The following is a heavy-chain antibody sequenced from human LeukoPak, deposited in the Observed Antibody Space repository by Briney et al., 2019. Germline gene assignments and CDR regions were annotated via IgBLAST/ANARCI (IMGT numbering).Heavy chain of an antibody. CDR3: AKVDDFWSGRFDY. V-gene: IGHV3-53*01. D-gene: IGHD3-3*01. Sequence: GGSLRLSCAASGFTVSTNYMSWVRQAPGKGLEWVSIIYSGGSTYYAGSVKGRFTISRDNSKNTLYLQMNSLRAEDTAVYYCAKVDDFWSGRFDYWGQGTLVTVSS. J-gene: IGHJ4*02. CDR2: IYSGGST. CDR1: GFTVSTNY.